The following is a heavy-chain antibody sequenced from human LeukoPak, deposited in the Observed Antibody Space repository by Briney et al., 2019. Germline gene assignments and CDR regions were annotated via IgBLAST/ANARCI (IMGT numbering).Heavy chain of an antibody. J-gene: IGHJ6*02. CDR1: GGSFSGYY. CDR3: ARNAADYGDYADYYYYGMDV. Sequence: SETLSLTCAVYGGSFSGYYWSWIRQPPGKGLEWIGEINHSGSTNYNPSLKSRVTISVDTSKNQFSLKLSSVTAADTAVFYCARNAADYGDYADYYYYGMDVWGQGTTVTVSS. D-gene: IGHD4-17*01. CDR2: INHSGST. V-gene: IGHV4-34*01.